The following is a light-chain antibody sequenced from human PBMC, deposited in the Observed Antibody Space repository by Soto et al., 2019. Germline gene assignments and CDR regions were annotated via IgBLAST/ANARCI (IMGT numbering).Light chain of an antibody. Sequence: QSALTQPASVSGSPGQSITISCTGTSSDVGGYSYVSWYQQHPGKAPKLLIYDVSNRPSGVSNRFSGSKSGNTASLTISGLQAEDEADYHCSSYTSSSTLNYVFGTGTKLTVL. CDR1: SSDVGGYSY. J-gene: IGLJ1*01. V-gene: IGLV2-14*03. CDR3: SSYTSSSTLNYV. CDR2: DVS.